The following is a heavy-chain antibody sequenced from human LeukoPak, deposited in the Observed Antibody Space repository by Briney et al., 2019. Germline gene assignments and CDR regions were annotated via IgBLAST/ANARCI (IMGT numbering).Heavy chain of an antibody. D-gene: IGHD5-18*01. CDR1: GGSISSHY. CDR3: ATIKRGNIFGYFDF. CDR2: IYYSGST. Sequence: SETLSLTCTVSGGSISSHYWSWTRQPPGKGLEWIGYIYYSGSTDYNPSLKSRATISVDTSKNQFSLRLTSVTAADTAVYYCATIKRGNIFGYFDFWGQGILVTVSS. J-gene: IGHJ4*02. V-gene: IGHV4-59*11.